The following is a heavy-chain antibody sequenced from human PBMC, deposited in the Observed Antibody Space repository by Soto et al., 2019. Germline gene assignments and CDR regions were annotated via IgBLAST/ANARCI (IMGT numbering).Heavy chain of an antibody. CDR2: IWYDGSNE. Sequence: QVQLVESGGGVVQPGTSLSLSCTTSGFTFHSYGMHWVRRAPGKGLEWVAVIWYDGSNENYADSVKGRFTISRDNSKNTLYLQMNNLRAEDPALYYCARIISPGYLVDFWGQGTLVTVSS. D-gene: IGHD6-6*01. J-gene: IGHJ4*02. CDR1: GFTFHSYG. V-gene: IGHV3-33*01. CDR3: ARIISPGYLVDF.